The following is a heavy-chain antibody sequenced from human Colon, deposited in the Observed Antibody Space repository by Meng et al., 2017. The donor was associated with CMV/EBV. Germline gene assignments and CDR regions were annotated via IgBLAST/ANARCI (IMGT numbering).Heavy chain of an antibody. J-gene: IGHJ1*01. D-gene: IGHD6-13*01. V-gene: IGHV4-59*01. CDR2: TCYNGDS. Sequence: QVQLQESGPGLVKPSEPLSLTCTVSGGSISSYCFSWIRQAPEKGLEWIGYTCYNGDSNYNPPLKSRVTISVDTSKNQFSLKLSSVTAADTAMYYCAPRGSAAGTFQHWGQGTLVTVSS. CDR1: GGSISSYC. CDR3: APRGSAAGTFQH.